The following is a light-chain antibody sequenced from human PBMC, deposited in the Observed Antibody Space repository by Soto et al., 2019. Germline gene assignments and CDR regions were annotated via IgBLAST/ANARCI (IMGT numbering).Light chain of an antibody. CDR3: CSYTTSNTRQIV. Sequence: QSVLTQPASVSGSPGQSITISCTGTSSDVVGYNYVSWYQQHPGKAPKFMIYDVSNRPSGVSNRFSGSKSGNTASLTISGLQAEDDADYYCCSYTTSNTRQIVFGTGTEVTVL. V-gene: IGLV2-14*01. J-gene: IGLJ1*01. CDR1: SSDVVGYNY. CDR2: DVS.